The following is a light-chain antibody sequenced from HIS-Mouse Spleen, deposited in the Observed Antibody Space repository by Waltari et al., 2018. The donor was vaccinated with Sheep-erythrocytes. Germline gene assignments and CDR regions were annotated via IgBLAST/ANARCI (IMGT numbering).Light chain of an antibody. Sequence: DIQMTQSPSSVSASVGDRVTITCRASQGISSWLALYQQKPGKAPKLLIYAASSLQSGGPSRFSGSGSGTDFTLTISSLQPEDFATYYCQQANSFPITFGQGTRLEIK. J-gene: IGKJ5*01. CDR1: QGISSW. CDR3: QQANSFPIT. V-gene: IGKV1-12*01. CDR2: AAS.